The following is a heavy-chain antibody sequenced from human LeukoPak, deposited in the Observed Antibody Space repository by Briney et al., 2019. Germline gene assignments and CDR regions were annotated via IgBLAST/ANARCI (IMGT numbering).Heavy chain of an antibody. Sequence: GESLKISCKGSGYSFSTYWIGWVRQMPGKGLEWMGLINAADSDTRYSPSFQGQVLISVDKSISTAYLQWGNLKATDTAFYYCARVPCTGGSCSRTFDYWSQGTLVTV. CDR2: INAADSDT. D-gene: IGHD2-8*02. CDR1: GYSFSTYW. V-gene: IGHV5-51*01. CDR3: ARVPCTGGSCSRTFDY. J-gene: IGHJ4*02.